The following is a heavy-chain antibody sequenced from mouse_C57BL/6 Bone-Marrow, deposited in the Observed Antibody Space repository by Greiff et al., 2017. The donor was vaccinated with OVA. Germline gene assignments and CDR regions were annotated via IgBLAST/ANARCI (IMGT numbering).Heavy chain of an antibody. J-gene: IGHJ3*01. V-gene: IGHV1-19*01. CDR1: GYTFTDYY. CDR3: ARKRDYYGSSSWFAY. Sequence: VQLKQSGPVLVKPGASVKMSCKASGYTFTDYYMNWVKQSHGKSLEWIGVINPYNGGTSYNQKFKGKATLTVDKSSSTAYMELNSLTSEDSAVYYCARKRDYYGSSSWFAYWGQGTLVTVSA. CDR2: INPYNGGT. D-gene: IGHD1-1*01.